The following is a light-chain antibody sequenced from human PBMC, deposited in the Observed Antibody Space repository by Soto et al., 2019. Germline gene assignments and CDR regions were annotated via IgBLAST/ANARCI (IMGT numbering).Light chain of an antibody. CDR3: SSYSSSSTWV. CDR2: ELS. J-gene: IGLJ3*02. V-gene: IGLV2-14*01. Sequence: QPASVSGSPGQSITLSCTGTSSDIGVYNFVSWYQQHPRKAPKLIIYELSFRPSGVSNRFSGSKSGNTASLTISGLQAEDEADYYCSSYSSSSTWVFGGGTKLTVL. CDR1: SSDIGVYNF.